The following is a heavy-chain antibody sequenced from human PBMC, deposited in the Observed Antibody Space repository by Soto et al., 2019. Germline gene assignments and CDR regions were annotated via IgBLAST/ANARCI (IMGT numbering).Heavy chain of an antibody. CDR1: GFTFSSLW. J-gene: IGHJ4*02. CDR3: ARATRSPDF. Sequence: EVQLVESGGDLVQPGGSLRLSCAASGFTFSSLWMTWVRQAPGKGLECVANIKEDGSVKYYVDYVKGRFTISRDNAKNSLYLQMVGLRAEDTAVYYCARATRSPDFRGQGTLVTVSS. V-gene: IGHV3-7*05. CDR2: IKEDGSVK.